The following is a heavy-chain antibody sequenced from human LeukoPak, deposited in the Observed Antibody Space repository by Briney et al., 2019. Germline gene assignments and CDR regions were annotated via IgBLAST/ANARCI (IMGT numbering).Heavy chain of an antibody. J-gene: IGHJ6*02. Sequence: PGGSLRLSRAASGFTFDDYGMSWVPQAPGEGLEWVFGINWNGGSTGYAGSVEGRFTISRDNAKNSLSLQMNSLRAEDTALYYCARDQYYYGMDVWGQGTTVTVSS. CDR3: ARDQYYYGMDV. CDR1: GFTFDDYG. V-gene: IGHV3-20*04. CDR2: INWNGGST.